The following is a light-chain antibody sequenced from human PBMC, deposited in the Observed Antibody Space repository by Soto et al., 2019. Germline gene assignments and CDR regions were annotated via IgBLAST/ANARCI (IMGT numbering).Light chain of an antibody. CDR2: EVS. V-gene: IGLV2-23*02. CDR3: CSYAGSYV. Sequence: QSVLTQPASVSGSPGQSITISCTGTSSDVGSYNLDSWYQQHPGKAPKLMIYEVSKRPSGVSNRFSGSKSGNTASLTISGLQAEDEADYYCCSYAGSYVFGTGTKLTVL. J-gene: IGLJ1*01. CDR1: SSDVGSYNL.